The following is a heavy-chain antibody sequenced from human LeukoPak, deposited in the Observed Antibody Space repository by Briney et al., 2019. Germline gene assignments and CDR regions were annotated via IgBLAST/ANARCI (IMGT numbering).Heavy chain of an antibody. CDR2: INSDGSST. J-gene: IGHJ4*02. CDR3: VRSGSYSALDY. CDR1: GFTFSNYW. V-gene: IGHV3-74*01. Sequence: PGGSLRLSCAASGFTFSNYWMHWVRKAPGKGLVWVSRINSDGSSTRYADSVKGRFTISRDNAKNTLYLQMNSLRAEDTAVYYCVRSGSYSALDYWGQGTLVTVSS. D-gene: IGHD1-26*01.